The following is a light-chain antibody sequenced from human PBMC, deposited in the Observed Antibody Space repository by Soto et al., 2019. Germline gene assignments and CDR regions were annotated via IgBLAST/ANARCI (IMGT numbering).Light chain of an antibody. CDR3: QHYDNLPYT. V-gene: IGKV1-33*01. CDR2: DAS. J-gene: IGKJ2*01. CDR1: QDITKY. Sequence: DIQMTQSPSSLSASVGDRVTITCQASQDITKYLSWFQQKPGKVPKLLIYDASELETGVPSRFSRSGSGTDFTFTISSLQPEDIATYYCQHYDNLPYTFGQGTKLEMK.